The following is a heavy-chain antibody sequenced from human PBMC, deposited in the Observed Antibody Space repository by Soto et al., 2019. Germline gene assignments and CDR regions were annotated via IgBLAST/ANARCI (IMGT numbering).Heavy chain of an antibody. J-gene: IGHJ5*02. CDR2: IYARDSDT. CDR1: GYNFATNW. Sequence: GESLKISCKGSGYNFATNWTAWVRHMHGKGLEWMGIIYARDSDTRYSQSFHGQVTITADKSINTAYLQWTSLKASDTAMYHCARHRDRYSGSPYNWFDPWGQGTLVTVSS. V-gene: IGHV5-51*01. D-gene: IGHD1-26*01. CDR3: ARHRDRYSGSPYNWFDP.